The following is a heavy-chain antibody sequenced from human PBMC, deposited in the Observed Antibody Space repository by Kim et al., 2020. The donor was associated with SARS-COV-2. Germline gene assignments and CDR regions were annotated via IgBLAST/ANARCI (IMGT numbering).Heavy chain of an antibody. D-gene: IGHD3-10*01. J-gene: IGHJ4*02. CDR1: GFTFSSYW. CDR2: IKQDGSEK. V-gene: IGHV3-7*01. CDR3: ASSNWSPRHGVFDY. Sequence: GGSLRLSCAASGFTFSSYWMSWVRQAPGKGLEWVANIKQDGSEKYYVDSVKGRFTISRDNAKNSLYLQMNSLRAEDTAVYYCASSNWSPRHGVFDYWGQGTLVTVSS.